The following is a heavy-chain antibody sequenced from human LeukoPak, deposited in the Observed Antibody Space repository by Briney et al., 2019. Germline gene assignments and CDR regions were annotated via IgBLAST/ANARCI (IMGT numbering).Heavy chain of an antibody. Sequence: GSLRLSCAASGFTFSSYAMHWVRQPQGKGLEWIGSIYYSGSTYYNPSLKSRVTISVDTSKNQFSLKLSSVTAADTAVYYCARDRSTLMDVWGQGTTVTVSS. CDR3: ARDRSTLMDV. V-gene: IGHV4-39*07. CDR2: IYYSGST. J-gene: IGHJ6*02. D-gene: IGHD2-2*01. CDR1: GFTFSSYA.